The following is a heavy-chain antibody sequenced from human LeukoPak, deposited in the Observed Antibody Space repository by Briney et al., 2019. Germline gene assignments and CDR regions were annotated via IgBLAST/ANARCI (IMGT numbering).Heavy chain of an antibody. CDR1: GFTFSNAW. J-gene: IGHJ4*02. V-gene: IGHV3-15*01. CDR3: TTKPSRGRDY. Sequence: QSGGSLRLSCAVSGFTFSNAWMSWVRQAPGKGLEWVGRIKSKTEGGTTDYAAPVTGRFTLSRDDSKKTLYLQMNSLKIEDTAVYYCTTKPSRGRDYWGQGTPVTVSS. CDR2: IKSKTEGGTT.